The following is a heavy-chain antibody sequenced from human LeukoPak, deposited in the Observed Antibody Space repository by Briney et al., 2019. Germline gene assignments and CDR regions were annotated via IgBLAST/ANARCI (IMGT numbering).Heavy chain of an antibody. D-gene: IGHD3-10*02. Sequence: GGSLRLSCAASGFKFSSYSMKWVRQAPGKGLEWVSFISSSSSYIYYADSLKGRFTISRDNAKNSLYLQMNSPRAEDTAVYYCARGTMFPYYFDYWGQGTLVTVSS. CDR3: ARGTMFPYYFDY. CDR1: GFKFSSYS. CDR2: ISSSSSYI. J-gene: IGHJ4*02. V-gene: IGHV3-21*01.